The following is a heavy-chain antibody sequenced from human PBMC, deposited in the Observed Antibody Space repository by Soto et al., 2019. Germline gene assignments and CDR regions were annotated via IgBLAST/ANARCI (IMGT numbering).Heavy chain of an antibody. V-gene: IGHV4-59*01. CDR1: GGPISSYY. CDR2: IYYSGST. Sequence: PSETLSLTCTVSGGPISSYYWSWIRQPPGKGLEWIGYIYYSGSTNYNPSLKSRVTISVDTSKNQFSLKLSSVTAADTAVYYCARAVQTQFDPWGQGTLVTVSS. CDR3: ARAVQTQFDP. J-gene: IGHJ5*02. D-gene: IGHD4-17*01.